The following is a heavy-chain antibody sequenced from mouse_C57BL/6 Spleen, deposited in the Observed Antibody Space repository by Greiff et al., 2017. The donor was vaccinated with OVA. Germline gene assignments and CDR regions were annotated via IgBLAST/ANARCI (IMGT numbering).Heavy chain of an antibody. V-gene: IGHV14-2*01. J-gene: IGHJ1*03. CDR2: IDPADGET. CDR3: ARSEDYDYFGV. Sequence: VQLQQSGAELVKPGASVKLSCTASGFNIKDYYMHWVKQRTEQGLEWIGRIDPADGETKYDPKFQGKATITAAPSSTTAYLQLSSVTSEDTAVYYCARSEDYDYFGVWGTGATVTVAS. D-gene: IGHD2-4*01. CDR1: GFNIKDYY.